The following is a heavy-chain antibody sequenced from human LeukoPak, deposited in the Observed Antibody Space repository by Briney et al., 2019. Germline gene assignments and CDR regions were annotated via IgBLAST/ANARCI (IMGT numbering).Heavy chain of an antibody. D-gene: IGHD6-19*01. CDR1: GFTFSDYN. CDR2: IRARDFGGSA. CDR3: ARDPSSSGRYGGWFDV. V-gene: IGHV3-49*03. J-gene: IGHJ5*02. Sequence: EPGRSLRLSCSTSGFTFSDYNMGWFRQAPGKGLEWVGFIRARDFGGSAEYAASVKGRFSIVRDNFAGVAYLQMNSLQVDDTAVYYCARDPSSSGRYGGWFDVWGQGTLVTVSS.